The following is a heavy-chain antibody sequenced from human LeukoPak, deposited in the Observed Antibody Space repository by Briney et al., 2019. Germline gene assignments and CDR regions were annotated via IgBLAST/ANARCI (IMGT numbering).Heavy chain of an antibody. V-gene: IGHV1-18*01. CDR3: ARDGTSTDDY. Sequence: VASVKVSCKASGYTFTNYGISWVRQAPGRGLEWMGWISGYNDNTNYAQKFQGRLTVTTDTSTSTTYMELRSLRSDDTAVYYCARDGTSTDDYWGQGTLVTVSS. D-gene: IGHD2-2*01. J-gene: IGHJ4*02. CDR1: GYTFTNYG. CDR2: ISGYNDNT.